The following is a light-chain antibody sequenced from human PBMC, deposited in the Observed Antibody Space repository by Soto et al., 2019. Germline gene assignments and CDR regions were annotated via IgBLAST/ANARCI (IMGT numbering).Light chain of an antibody. J-gene: IGLJ1*01. CDR1: SSDFGGYNY. V-gene: IGLV2-14*01. CDR3: SSYTSSSTYV. Sequence: QSALTQPASVSGSPGPSITISCTGTSSDFGGYNYVSWYQQHPGKAPKLIIYEVSNRPSGVSNRFSGSKSGNTASLTISGLQAEDEADYYCSSYTSSSTYVFGTGTKLTVL. CDR2: EVS.